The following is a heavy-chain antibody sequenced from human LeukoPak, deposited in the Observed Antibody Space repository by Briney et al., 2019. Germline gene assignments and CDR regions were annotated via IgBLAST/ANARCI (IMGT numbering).Heavy chain of an antibody. V-gene: IGHV4-59*01. CDR3: ARRGSHRSRGLDY. D-gene: IGHD3-10*01. CDR2: IYYSGST. CDR1: GGSFSGYY. J-gene: IGHJ4*02. Sequence: PSETLSLTCAVYGGSFSGYYWSWIRQPPGKGLEWIGYIYYSGSTNYNPSLKSRVTISVDTSKNQFSLKLSSVTAADTAVYYCARRGSHRSRGLDYWGQGTLVTVSS.